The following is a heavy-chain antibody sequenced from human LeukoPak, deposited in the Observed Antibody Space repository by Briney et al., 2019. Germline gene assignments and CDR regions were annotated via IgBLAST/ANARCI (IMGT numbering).Heavy chain of an antibody. CDR3: SSSSGSKRYNLDV. Sequence: PGGSLRLSCAASGFTFSSHWMHWVRQAPGKGLVWVSRINTDGGNTNYADSVRGRFTISRDKAKNTLFLQMNSLRDEDPAVPHGSSSSGSKRYNLDVWGQGTTVTVSS. D-gene: IGHD5-24*01. CDR2: INTDGGNT. CDR1: GFTFSSHW. J-gene: IGHJ6*02. V-gene: IGHV3-74*01.